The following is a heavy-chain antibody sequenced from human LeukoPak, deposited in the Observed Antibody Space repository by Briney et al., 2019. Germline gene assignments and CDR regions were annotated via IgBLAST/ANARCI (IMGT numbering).Heavy chain of an antibody. D-gene: IGHD2-2*01. Sequence: QPGGSLRLSCAASGFTFSSYWMSWFRQAPGKGLEWVANIKQDGSEKYYVDSVKGRFTISRDNAKNSLYLQMNSLRAEDTAVYYCARDDCSSISCYHNWFDPWGQGTLVTVSS. CDR3: ARDDCSSISCYHNWFDP. J-gene: IGHJ5*02. V-gene: IGHV3-7*01. CDR1: GFTFSSYW. CDR2: IKQDGSEK.